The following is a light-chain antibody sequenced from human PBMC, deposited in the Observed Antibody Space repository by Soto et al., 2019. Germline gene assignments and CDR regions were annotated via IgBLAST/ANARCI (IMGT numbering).Light chain of an antibody. CDR2: GAS. CDR1: RSISIAY. J-gene: IGKJ3*01. Sequence: EIVLTQSPGTVSLSPGERATLSCRASRSISIAYLVWYQQKSGQAPRLLIYGASTRATGIPDRFSASGSGTDFTLTISRLETEDFAVYYCRQYNNWPPVTFGPGTKVDIK. CDR3: RQYNNWPPVT. V-gene: IGKV3-20*01.